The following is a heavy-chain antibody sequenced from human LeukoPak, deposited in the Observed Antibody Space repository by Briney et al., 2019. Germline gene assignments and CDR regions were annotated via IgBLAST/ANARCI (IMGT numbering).Heavy chain of an antibody. V-gene: IGHV3-21*01. Sequence: PGGSLRLSCAASGFTFSTYIMNWVRQAPGKGLEWVSSITGSSSYIFSADSLKGRFTTSRDNAKNSLYLQMNSLRAEDTAVYYCARVAGESRDYWGQGTLVTVSS. CDR3: ARVAGESRDY. CDR1: GFTFSTYI. CDR2: ITGSSSYI. J-gene: IGHJ4*02.